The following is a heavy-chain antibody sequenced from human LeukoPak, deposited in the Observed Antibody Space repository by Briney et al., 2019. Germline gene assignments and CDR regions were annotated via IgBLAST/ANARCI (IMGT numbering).Heavy chain of an antibody. CDR2: ISSSGSTI. V-gene: IGHV3-48*03. D-gene: IGHD5-18*01. Sequence: GGSLRLSCAASGFTFSSYEMNWVRQAQGEGLEWVSYISSSGSTIYYADSVKGRFTISRDNAKNSLYLQMNSLRAEDTAVYYCARAPFDTAMVTGFDYWGQGTLVTVSS. J-gene: IGHJ4*02. CDR3: ARAPFDTAMVTGFDY. CDR1: GFTFSSYE.